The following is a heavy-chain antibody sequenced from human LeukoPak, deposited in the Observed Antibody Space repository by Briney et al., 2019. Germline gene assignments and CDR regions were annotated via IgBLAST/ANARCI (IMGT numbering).Heavy chain of an antibody. J-gene: IGHJ4*02. CDR2: IYSGGAT. CDR3: ARDLGEWGRVDD. Sequence: GGSLRLSCAASGITVNTNYMSWVRQAPGKGLEWVSIIYSGGATFYADSVKGRFTISRESSKNTLWLQMNSLRAEDTAVYYCARDLGEWGRVDDWGQGTLVTVSS. CDR1: GITVNTNY. D-gene: IGHD3-16*01. V-gene: IGHV3-66*01.